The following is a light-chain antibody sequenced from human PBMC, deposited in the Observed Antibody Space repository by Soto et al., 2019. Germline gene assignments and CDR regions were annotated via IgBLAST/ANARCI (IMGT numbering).Light chain of an antibody. V-gene: IGKV1-9*01. J-gene: IGKJ4*01. CDR3: QHFHSYPLA. Sequence: DVELTQTQSLLSASVGDRVTITCRASPGISSTLACYQQKPGKAPKLLIFAASPLHSGIPARFSGSGSGTEFTLTISRLQPEDFAVYYCQHFHSYPLAFGGGTKVEMK. CDR1: PGISST. CDR2: AAS.